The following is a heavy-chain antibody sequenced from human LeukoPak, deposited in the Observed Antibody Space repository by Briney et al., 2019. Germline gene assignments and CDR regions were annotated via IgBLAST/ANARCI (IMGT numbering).Heavy chain of an antibody. J-gene: IGHJ4*02. CDR1: GFTFSSYS. Sequence: RSGGSLRLSCAASGFTFSSYSMNWVRQAPGKGLEWVSYISSSGSTIYYADSVKGRFTISRDNAKNSLYLQMNSLRAEDTAVYYCARPDYYDSSGYYFYWGQGTLVTVSS. CDR2: ISSSGSTI. CDR3: ARPDYYDSSGYYFY. D-gene: IGHD3-22*01. V-gene: IGHV3-48*01.